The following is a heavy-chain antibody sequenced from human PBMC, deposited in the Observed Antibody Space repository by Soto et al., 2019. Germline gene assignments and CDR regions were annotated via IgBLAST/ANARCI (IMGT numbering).Heavy chain of an antibody. CDR3: AVGRDTVVRGVMNWFDP. CDR2: IDQSGST. J-gene: IGHJ5*02. Sequence: QVQLQQWGAGLLKSSETLSLTCAVYGGSFSGYYWNWLRQPPGEGLEWIGKIDQSGSTNYNPSLKSRVTMSVDTSRSQFSLKLTSVTAMDTDVYYCAVGRDTVVRGVMNWFDPWGQGTLVTVSS. D-gene: IGHD3-10*01. V-gene: IGHV4-34*01. CDR1: GGSFSGYY.